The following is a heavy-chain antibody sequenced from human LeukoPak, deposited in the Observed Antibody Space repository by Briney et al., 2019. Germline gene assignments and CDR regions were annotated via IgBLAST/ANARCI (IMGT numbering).Heavy chain of an antibody. CDR1: GGTFSSYA. Sequence: SVKVSCKASGGTFSSYAISWVRQAPGQGLEWMGRIIPILGIANYAQKFQGRVTITADKSTSTAYMELSSLRSEDTAVYYCASLSPNYYDSSGGHAGSYWGQGTLVTVSS. CDR3: ASLSPNYYDSSGGHAGSY. D-gene: IGHD3-22*01. V-gene: IGHV1-69*04. J-gene: IGHJ4*02. CDR2: IIPILGIA.